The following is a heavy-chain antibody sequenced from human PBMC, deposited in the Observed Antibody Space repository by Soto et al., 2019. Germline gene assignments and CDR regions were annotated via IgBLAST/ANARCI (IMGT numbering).Heavy chain of an antibody. J-gene: IGHJ3*02. CDR2: MNPNSGNT. Sequence: ASVKVSCKASGYTFTSYDINWVRQATGQGLEWMGWMNPNSGNTGYAQKFQGRVTMTRNTSIGTAYMELSSLRSEDTAVYYCARRESNVLLWFGELKAFDIWGQGTMVTVSS. D-gene: IGHD3-10*01. CDR1: GYTFTSYD. CDR3: ARRESNVLLWFGELKAFDI. V-gene: IGHV1-8*01.